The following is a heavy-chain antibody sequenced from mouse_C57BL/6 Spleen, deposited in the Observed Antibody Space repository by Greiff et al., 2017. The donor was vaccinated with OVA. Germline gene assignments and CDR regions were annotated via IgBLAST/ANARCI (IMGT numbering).Heavy chain of an antibody. CDR1: GFTIKDSY. J-gene: IGHJ4*01. V-gene: IGHV14-2*01. CDR2: IVPEVGDT. Sequence: EVQVVESGAELVKPGASVKLSCTASGFTIKDSYMHWVKQRTEKGLVWIGRIVPEVGDTIYAPKFPGKATITADTSTNTAYLQLSSLTSEDTAVYYCATRAMDYWGQGTSVTVSS. CDR3: ATRAMDY.